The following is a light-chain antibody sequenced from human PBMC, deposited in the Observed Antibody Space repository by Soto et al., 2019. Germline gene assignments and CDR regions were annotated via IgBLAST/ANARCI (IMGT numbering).Light chain of an antibody. V-gene: IGKV3-20*01. CDR1: QSVSSSY. Sequence: EIVLTQFPGTLSLSPGERATLSCRASQSVSSSYLAWYQQKPGQAPRLLIYGASTRATGTPDRFSGRGSGTDFHLTVSRLEPDDFAVYYCQQYSSSPLTFGGGTKVEIK. CDR3: QQYSSSPLT. CDR2: GAS. J-gene: IGKJ4*01.